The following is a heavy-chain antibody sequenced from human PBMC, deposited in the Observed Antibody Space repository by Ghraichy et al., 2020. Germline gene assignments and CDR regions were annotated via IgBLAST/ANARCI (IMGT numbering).Heavy chain of an antibody. CDR3: AKAPSMTLVRGTFDL. CDR1: GFTFNDYA. CDR2: ISWNSGSR. J-gene: IGHJ2*01. D-gene: IGHD3-10*01. Sequence: GGSLRLSCAASGFTFNDYAMHWVRQVPGKGLEWVSGISWNSGSRGYADSVRGRFTISRDNAKNSLYLQMNSVRAEDTAFYYCAKAPSMTLVRGTFDLWGRGTLVTVSS. V-gene: IGHV3-9*01.